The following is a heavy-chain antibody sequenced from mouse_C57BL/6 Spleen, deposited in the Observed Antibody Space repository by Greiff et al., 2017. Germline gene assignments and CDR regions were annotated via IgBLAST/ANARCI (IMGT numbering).Heavy chain of an antibody. J-gene: IGHJ2*01. CDR2: IDPSDSYT. V-gene: IGHV1-69*01. Sequence: QVQLQQPGAELVMPGASVKLSCKASGYTFTSYWMHWVKQRPGQGLEWIGEIDPSDSYTNYNQKFKGKSTLTVDKSSSTAYMQLSSLTSEDSAVYYGARGGNYVGENYFDYWGQGTTLTVSS. D-gene: IGHD2-1*01. CDR1: GYTFTSYW. CDR3: ARGGNYVGENYFDY.